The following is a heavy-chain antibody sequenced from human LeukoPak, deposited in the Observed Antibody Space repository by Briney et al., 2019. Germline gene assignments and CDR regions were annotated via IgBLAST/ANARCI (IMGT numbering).Heavy chain of an antibody. CDR2: IYYSGST. Sequence: SETLSLTCTVSGGSISSYYWSWIRQPPGKGLEWIGYIYYSGSTNYNPPLKSRVTISVDTSKNQFSLKLSSVTAADTAVYYCARRYGDYHGFDYWGQGTLVTVSS. J-gene: IGHJ4*02. V-gene: IGHV4-59*08. CDR3: ARRYGDYHGFDY. CDR1: GGSISSYY. D-gene: IGHD4-17*01.